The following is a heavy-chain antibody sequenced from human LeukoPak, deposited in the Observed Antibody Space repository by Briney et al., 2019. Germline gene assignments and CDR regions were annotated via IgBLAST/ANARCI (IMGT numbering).Heavy chain of an antibody. Sequence: ASVKVSCKASGYTFTSYGISWVRQAPGQGLEWMGWISAYNGNTNYAQKLQGRVTMTTDTSTSTAYMELRSLRSDDTAVYYCARGGNRSSWYPDWYFVLWGRGTLVTVSS. CDR3: ARGGNRSSWYPDWYFVL. J-gene: IGHJ2*01. CDR2: ISAYNGNT. CDR1: GYTFTSYG. D-gene: IGHD6-13*01. V-gene: IGHV1-18*01.